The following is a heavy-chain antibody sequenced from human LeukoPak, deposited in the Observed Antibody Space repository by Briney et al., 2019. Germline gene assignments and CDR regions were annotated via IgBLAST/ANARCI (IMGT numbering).Heavy chain of an antibody. CDR1: GFNFSSYG. V-gene: IGHV3-30*18. Sequence: GGSLRLSCAASGFNFSSYGMHWVRQAPGKGLEWVTVISKDGSNKYYADSVKGRFTISRDNSKNTLYLQMNSLRAEDTAVYYCAKDSRGYTYIFDYWGQGSLVTVSS. CDR2: ISKDGSNK. J-gene: IGHJ4*02. D-gene: IGHD5-18*01. CDR3: AKDSRGYTYIFDY.